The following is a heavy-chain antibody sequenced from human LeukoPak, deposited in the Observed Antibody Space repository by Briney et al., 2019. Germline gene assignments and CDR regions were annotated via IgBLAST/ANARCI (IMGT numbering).Heavy chain of an antibody. Sequence: PGGSLRLSCAASGFTFSSYAMSWVRQAPGKGLEWVSGISGRGGSTYYADSVKGRFTISRDNSKNTLYLQMNSLRAEDTAVYYCAKDSVNWGGFDYWGQGTLVTVSS. CDR2: ISGRGGST. D-gene: IGHD7-27*01. V-gene: IGHV3-23*01. CDR3: AKDSVNWGGFDY. J-gene: IGHJ4*02. CDR1: GFTFSSYA.